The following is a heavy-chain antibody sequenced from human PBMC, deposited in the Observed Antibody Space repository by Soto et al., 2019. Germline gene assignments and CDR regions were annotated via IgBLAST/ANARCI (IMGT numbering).Heavy chain of an antibody. Sequence: GGSLRLSCAASGFTFSNFGMTWVRQAPGKGLEWVSLISGRGDATYYADSVRGRFTISRDNSMDTLYLQMNSLRAEDTALYYCAKRLTPEYFHPWGQGTLVTVSS. D-gene: IGHD3-16*01. CDR2: ISGRGDAT. V-gene: IGHV3-23*01. J-gene: IGHJ1*01. CDR3: AKRLTPEYFHP. CDR1: GFTFSNFG.